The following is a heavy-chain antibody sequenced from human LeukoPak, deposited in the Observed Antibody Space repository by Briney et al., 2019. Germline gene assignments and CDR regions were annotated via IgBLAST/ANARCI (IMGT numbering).Heavy chain of an antibody. V-gene: IGHV3-30-3*01. Sequence: PGRSLRLSCAASGFTFSSYAMHWVRQAPGKGLECVAVISYDGSNKYYADSVKGRFTISRDNSKNTLYLQMNSLRAEDTAVYYCAREYYYDSSGFDIWGQGTMVTVSS. CDR1: GFTFSSYA. CDR2: ISYDGSNK. J-gene: IGHJ3*02. CDR3: AREYYYDSSGFDI. D-gene: IGHD3-22*01.